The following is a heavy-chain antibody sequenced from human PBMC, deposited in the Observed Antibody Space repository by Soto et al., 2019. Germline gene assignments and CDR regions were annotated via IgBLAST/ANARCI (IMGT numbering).Heavy chain of an antibody. D-gene: IGHD7-27*01. Sequence: VQLVESGGGLVKPGGSLRLSCVGSGFTFSDYDMSWIRQAPGKGLEWVSYISTTGSTIYYADSLKGRFIVSRDNAKNSLYLQMNSLRDEDTAMYFCARNGGTFDPWGQGTLVTVSS. V-gene: IGHV3-11*01. CDR1: GFTFSDYD. J-gene: IGHJ5*02. CDR2: ISTTGSTI. CDR3: ARNGGTFDP.